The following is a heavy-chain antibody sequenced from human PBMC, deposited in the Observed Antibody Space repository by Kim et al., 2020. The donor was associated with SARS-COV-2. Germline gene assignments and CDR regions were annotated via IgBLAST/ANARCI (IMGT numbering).Heavy chain of an antibody. CDR3: ARASDYGGYYFDY. J-gene: IGHJ4*02. D-gene: IGHD4-17*01. Sequence: YNPSLQRRVTISVDTSKNQFSLKLSSVTAADTAVYYCARASDYGGYYFDYWGQGTLVTVSS. V-gene: IGHV4-4*08.